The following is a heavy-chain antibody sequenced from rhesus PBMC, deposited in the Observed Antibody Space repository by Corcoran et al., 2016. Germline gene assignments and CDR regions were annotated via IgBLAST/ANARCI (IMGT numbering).Heavy chain of an antibody. CDR1: GGSFSGYY. D-gene: IGHD1-44*01. CDR3: ASRVGTTILS. Sequence: QVQLQESGPGLVKPSETLSLTCAVSGGSFSGYYWGWIRQPPGKGLEWIGYISGSSGSTDYTPSLEMRVTISTDTSKHQFSLKLSSVAAADTAVYYCASRVGTTILSWGQGVLVTVSS. J-gene: IGHJ4*01. V-gene: IGHV4-165*01. CDR2: ISGSSGST.